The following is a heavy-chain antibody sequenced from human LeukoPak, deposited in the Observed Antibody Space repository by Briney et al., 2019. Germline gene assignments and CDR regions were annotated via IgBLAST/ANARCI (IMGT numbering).Heavy chain of an antibody. CDR1: GFVFGSHA. Sequence: GGSLRLSCAASGFVFGSHAMHWVRQAPGKGLEWVAGIWYDGNNKYYGDSVKGRFTISRDNFKNALHLQMNSLRVEDTAIYFCAGDESVVLTGPGHFWGQGTLVTVSS. J-gene: IGHJ4*02. CDR3: AGDESVVLTGPGHF. D-gene: IGHD3-9*01. CDR2: IWYDGNNK. V-gene: IGHV3-33*01.